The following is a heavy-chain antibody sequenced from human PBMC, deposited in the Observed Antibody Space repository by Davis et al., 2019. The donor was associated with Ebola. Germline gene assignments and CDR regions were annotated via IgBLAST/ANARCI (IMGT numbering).Heavy chain of an antibody. CDR3: ARDRYSYGYDY. J-gene: IGHJ4*02. V-gene: IGHV1-69*04. D-gene: IGHD5-18*01. Sequence: SVKVSCKASGGTFSSYAISWVRQAPGQGLEWMGRIIPILGIANYAQKFQGRVTITADKSTSTAYMELSSLRSEDTAVYYCARDRYSYGYDYWGQGTLVTVSS. CDR1: GGTFSSYA. CDR2: IIPILGIA.